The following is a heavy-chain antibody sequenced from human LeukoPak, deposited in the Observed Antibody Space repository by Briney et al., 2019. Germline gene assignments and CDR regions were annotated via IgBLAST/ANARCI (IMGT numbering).Heavy chain of an antibody. CDR3: AKDLGLWGKGSPDY. Sequence: GRSLRLSCAASGFTFSSYGMHWVRQAPGKGLEWVAVISYDGSNKYYADSVKGRFTISRDNSKNTLYLQMNSLRAEDTAVYYCAKDLGLWGKGSPDYWGQGTLVTVSS. J-gene: IGHJ4*02. V-gene: IGHV3-30*18. D-gene: IGHD3-10*01. CDR2: ISYDGSNK. CDR1: GFTFSSYG.